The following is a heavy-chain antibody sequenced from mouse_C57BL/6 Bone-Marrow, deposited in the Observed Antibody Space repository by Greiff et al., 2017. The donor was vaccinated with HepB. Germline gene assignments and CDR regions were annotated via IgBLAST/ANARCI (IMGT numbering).Heavy chain of an antibody. CDR1: GYTFTSYD. V-gene: IGHV1-85*01. D-gene: IGHD2-2*01. J-gene: IGHJ2*01. CDR2: IYPRDGST. Sequence: QVTLKESGPELVKPGASVKLSCKASGYTFTSYDINWVKQRPGQGLEWIGWIYPRDGSTKYNEKFKGKATLTVDTSSSTAYMELHSLTSEDSAVYFCARKGVIYYGYSGDYWGQGTTLTVSS. CDR3: ARKGVIYYGYSGDY.